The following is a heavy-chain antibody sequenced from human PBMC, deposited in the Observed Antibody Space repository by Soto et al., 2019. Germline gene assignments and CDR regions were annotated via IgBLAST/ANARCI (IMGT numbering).Heavy chain of an antibody. D-gene: IGHD6-19*01. CDR3: APSRYRSGWDLFDY. V-gene: IGHV2-5*02. CDR1: GFSLRTRGVG. CDR2: IYWDDDK. Sequence: QITLKESGPSLVKPTQTLTLTCTFSGFSLRTRGVGVGWIRQPPGKALEWLALIYWDDDKRYSPSLKSRLTLTKDSSKNHVVLTMTNMDPVDTATYYCAPSRYRSGWDLFDYWGQGTLVTVSS. J-gene: IGHJ4*02.